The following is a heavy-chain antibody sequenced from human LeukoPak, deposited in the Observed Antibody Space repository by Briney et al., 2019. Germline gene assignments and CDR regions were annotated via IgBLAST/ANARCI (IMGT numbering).Heavy chain of an antibody. Sequence: GGPLRLSCAASGFTFDDYAMHWVRQAPGKGLEWVSGISWNSGSIGYADSVKGRFTISRDNAKNSLYLQMNSLRAEDTALYYCAKARDPYYFDYWGQGTLVTVSS. J-gene: IGHJ4*02. CDR3: AKARDPYYFDY. CDR2: ISWNSGSI. CDR1: GFTFDDYA. V-gene: IGHV3-9*01.